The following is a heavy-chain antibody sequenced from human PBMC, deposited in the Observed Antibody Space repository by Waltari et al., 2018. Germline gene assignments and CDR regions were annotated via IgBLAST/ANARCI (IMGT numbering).Heavy chain of an antibody. CDR3: ARGGSSGWHNFDY. V-gene: IGHV3-53*01. Sequence: EVQLVESGGGLIQPGGSLRLSCAASEFTVSSNYMSWVRQAPGKGLEWVSVIDSGGSTNYADSVKGRFSISRYNAKNTLYLQMNSLRAEDTAVYYCARGGSSGWHNFDYWGQGTLVTVSS. CDR2: IDSGGST. J-gene: IGHJ4*02. D-gene: IGHD6-19*01. CDR1: EFTVSSNY.